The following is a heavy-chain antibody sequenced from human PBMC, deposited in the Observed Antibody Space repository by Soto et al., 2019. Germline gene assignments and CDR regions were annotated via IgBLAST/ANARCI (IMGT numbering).Heavy chain of an antibody. V-gene: IGHV1-2*02. Sequence: ASVKVSCKPSGYPFTDLYIHWVRQAPGLGLEWMGWIDPRSGASRKTQRFQGRFTMTRDTSTNTVYMELSSLRSDDTAIYYCARLDYIVTPLSHPTGPFDTWGQGTLVTVSS. CDR3: ARLDYIVTPLSHPTGPFDT. CDR2: IDPRSGAS. CDR1: GYPFTDLY. J-gene: IGHJ4*02. D-gene: IGHD2-21*01.